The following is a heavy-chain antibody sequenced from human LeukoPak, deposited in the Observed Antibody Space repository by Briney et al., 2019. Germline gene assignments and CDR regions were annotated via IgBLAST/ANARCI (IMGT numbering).Heavy chain of an antibody. V-gene: IGHV3-33*01. J-gene: IGHJ4*02. Sequence: PGGSPRLSCAASGFSFNSYAMHWVRQAPGKGLEWVAVIWSGGSNEYYADSVKGRFTISRDNSKNTLYLQMNSLRAEDTAVYFCARGQVCSGGSCFRLFDYWGQGTLVTVSS. CDR1: GFSFNSYA. CDR3: ARGQVCSGGSCFRLFDY. CDR2: IWSGGSNE. D-gene: IGHD2-15*01.